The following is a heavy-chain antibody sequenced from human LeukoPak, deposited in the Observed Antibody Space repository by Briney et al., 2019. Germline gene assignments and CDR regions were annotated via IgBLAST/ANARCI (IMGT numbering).Heavy chain of an antibody. V-gene: IGHV3-64*01. D-gene: IGHD6-19*01. CDR1: GFTFSSYA. CDR2: ISSNGGST. Sequence: GGSLRLSCAASGFTFSSYAMHWVRQAPGKGLEYVSAISSNGGSTYYANSVKGRFTISRDNSKNTLYLQMGSLRAEDMAVYYCARQASSGWHDYWGQGTLVTVSS. J-gene: IGHJ4*02. CDR3: ARQASSGWHDY.